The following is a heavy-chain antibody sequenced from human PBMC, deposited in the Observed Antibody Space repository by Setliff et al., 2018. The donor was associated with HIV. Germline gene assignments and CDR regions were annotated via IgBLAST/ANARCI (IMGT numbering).Heavy chain of an antibody. CDR1: GFSLTTSGMC. D-gene: IGHD1-1*01. CDR3: AQLLLPLGAYNYET. Sequence: SGPTLVNPTQTLTLTCTFSGFSLTTSGMCVTWIRQPPGRALEWLARIDWDDDKYYSTSLKPRLTISRDTSKNQVVLTMTNVDPVDTATYYCAQLLLPLGAYNYETWGQGMLVTVSS. CDR2: IDWDDDK. J-gene: IGHJ5*02. V-gene: IGHV2-70*11.